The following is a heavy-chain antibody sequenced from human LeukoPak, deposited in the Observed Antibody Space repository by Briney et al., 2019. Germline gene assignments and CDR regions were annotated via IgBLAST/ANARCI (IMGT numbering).Heavy chain of an antibody. V-gene: IGHV3-11*01. CDR3: ARDLMMGVGYYYYYGMDV. J-gene: IGHJ6*02. Sequence: PGGSLRLSCAASGFTFSDYYMSWIRQAPGKGPGWVSYIRSSGSTIYYADSVKGRFTISRDNAKNSLYLQMNSLRAEDTAVYYCARDLMMGVGYYYYYGMDVWGQGTTVTVSS. CDR2: IRSSGSTI. CDR1: GFTFSDYY. D-gene: IGHD3-16*01.